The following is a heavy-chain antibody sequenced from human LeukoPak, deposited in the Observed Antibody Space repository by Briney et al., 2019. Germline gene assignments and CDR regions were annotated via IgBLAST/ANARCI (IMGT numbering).Heavy chain of an antibody. Sequence: GESLKISCKGSGYSFTSYWIGWVRQMPGKGLEWMGIIYPGDSDTRYSPSFQGQVTISADKSIGTAYLQWSSLKASDTAMYYCARRSGSSWSSVWFDPWGQGTLVTVSS. CDR3: ARRSGSSWSSVWFDP. V-gene: IGHV5-51*01. CDR2: IYPGDSDT. CDR1: GYSFTSYW. J-gene: IGHJ5*02. D-gene: IGHD6-13*01.